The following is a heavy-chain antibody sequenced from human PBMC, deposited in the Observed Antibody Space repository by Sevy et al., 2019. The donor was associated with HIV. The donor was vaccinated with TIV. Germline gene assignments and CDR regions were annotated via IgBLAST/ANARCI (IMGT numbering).Heavy chain of an antibody. Sequence: GGSLRLSCAASGFTFSIYTMSWVRQAPGKGLECVSYIVGSSRTIYYADSVKGRFTISRDNAKNSLYLQMNSLRAEDTAVYYCAREIVGGSFDVWGQWTMVTVSS. D-gene: IGHD1-26*01. CDR1: GFTFSIYT. V-gene: IGHV3-48*01. CDR2: IVGSSRTI. CDR3: AREIVGGSFDV. J-gene: IGHJ3*01.